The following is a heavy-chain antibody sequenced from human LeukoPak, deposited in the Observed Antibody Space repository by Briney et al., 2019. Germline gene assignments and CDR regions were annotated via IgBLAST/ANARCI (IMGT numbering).Heavy chain of an antibody. Sequence: GGSLRLSCAVSGFPLSDAWMNWVRQAPGKGLEWVSTITKSGDSTYYVDSVKGRFTISRDNSKDTLYLQMNSLRAEDTAKYYCTKDYCGKFCSAVWGQGTTVTVSS. CDR2: ITKSGDST. V-gene: IGHV3-23*01. CDR1: GFPLSDAW. J-gene: IGHJ6*02. D-gene: IGHD3-9*01. CDR3: TKDYCGKFCSAV.